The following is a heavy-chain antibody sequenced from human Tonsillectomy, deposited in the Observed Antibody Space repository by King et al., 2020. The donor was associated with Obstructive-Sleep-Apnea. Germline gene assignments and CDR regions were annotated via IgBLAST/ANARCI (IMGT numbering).Heavy chain of an antibody. D-gene: IGHD3-22*01. Sequence: VQLVESGGGLVQPGGSLRISCAASGFTFSDFNMNWVRQAPGKGLEWISYITSTTSTIYYADSVRGRFTISRDNAKNSLYLQMDSLRAADTALYYCAGHTHYDSGVYSPSNWFDAWGQGTLVTVSS. CDR2: ITSTTSTI. V-gene: IGHV3-48*01. J-gene: IGHJ5*02. CDR3: AGHTHYDSGVYSPSNWFDA. CDR1: GFTFSDFN.